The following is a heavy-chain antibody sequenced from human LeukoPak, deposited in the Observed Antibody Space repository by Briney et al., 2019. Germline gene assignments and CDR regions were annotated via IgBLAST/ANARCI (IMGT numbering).Heavy chain of an antibody. CDR1: GGSINSSSYY. J-gene: IGHJ5*02. Sequence: SETLSLTCTVSGGSINSSSYYWGWIRQPPGKGLEWIGSIYYSGSTYYNPSLKSRVTISVDTSKNQFSLKLSSVTAADTAVYYCARPLTAAAGKPAFNWFDPWGQGTLVTVSS. V-gene: IGHV4-39*01. CDR3: ARPLTAAAGKPAFNWFDP. D-gene: IGHD6-13*01. CDR2: IYYSGST.